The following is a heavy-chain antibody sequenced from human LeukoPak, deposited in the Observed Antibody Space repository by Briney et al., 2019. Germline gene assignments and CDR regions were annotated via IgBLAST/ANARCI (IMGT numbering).Heavy chain of an antibody. Sequence: SETLSLTCTVSGGSLSSTTDYWGWIRQPPGKGLEWIGSLYYSGSTFYSPSLKSRVTISLDTSKNQFSLKLGSVTAADTAVYYCARDGLWTQNAFDIWGQGTMVTVSS. V-gene: IGHV4-39*07. D-gene: IGHD3/OR15-3a*01. CDR3: ARDGLWTQNAFDI. J-gene: IGHJ3*02. CDR2: LYYSGST. CDR1: GGSLSSTTDY.